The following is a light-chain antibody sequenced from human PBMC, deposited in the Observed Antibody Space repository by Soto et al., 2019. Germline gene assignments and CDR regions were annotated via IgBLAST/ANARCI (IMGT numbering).Light chain of an antibody. CDR1: SSDIGSYNL. J-gene: IGLJ2*01. Sequence: QSVLTQPASVSGSPGQSLTISCTGTSSDIGSYNLVSWYQHHPGKAPKLLICEGTERPSGVSNRFSGSKSGNTASLTISGLQAEDEADYYCSSYTSSSTVVFGGGTQLTVL. CDR2: EGT. CDR3: SSYTSSSTVV. V-gene: IGLV2-14*02.